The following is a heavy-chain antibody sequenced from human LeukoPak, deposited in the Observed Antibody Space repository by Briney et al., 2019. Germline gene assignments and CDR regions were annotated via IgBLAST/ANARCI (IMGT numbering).Heavy chain of an antibody. V-gene: IGHV1-69*10. CDR2: IIPIFGIA. CDR1: GGTFTSYA. J-gene: IGHJ4*02. CDR3: ARGRLKAAPDERYYFDY. D-gene: IGHD6-6*01. Sequence: ASVKVSCKASGGTFTSYAITWVGQAPGQGLGWMGGIIPIFGIADYAQKFQARVTITADKSTSTAYMDLSSLRSDDTAVYYCARGRLKAAPDERYYFDYWGQGTLVTVSS.